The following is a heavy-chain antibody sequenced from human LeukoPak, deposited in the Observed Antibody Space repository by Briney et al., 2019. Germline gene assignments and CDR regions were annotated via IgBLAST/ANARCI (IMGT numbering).Heavy chain of an antibody. CDR2: IYYSGST. Sequence: SQTLSLTCTVSGGSISSGDYYWSWIRQPPGKGLEWIGYIYYSGSTYYNPSLKSRVTISVDTSKNQFSLKLSSVTAADTAVYYCARVEYSYGYPTKNWGQGTLVTVSS. CDR3: ARVEYSYGYPTKN. J-gene: IGHJ4*02. V-gene: IGHV4-30-4*01. D-gene: IGHD5-18*01. CDR1: GGSISSGDYY.